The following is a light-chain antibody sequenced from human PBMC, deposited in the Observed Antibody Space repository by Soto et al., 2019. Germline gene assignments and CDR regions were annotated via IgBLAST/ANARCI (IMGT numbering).Light chain of an antibody. CDR2: DAS. CDR3: QQYNSYGYT. V-gene: IGKV1-5*01. Sequence: DIQMTQSPSTLSASVGDRVTITCRASQSISSWLAWYQQKPGKAPKLLIYDASSLESGVPSRFSGSGSRTEFTLTISSLQPDDCATYYCQQYNSYGYTFGQGTKLEIK. J-gene: IGKJ2*01. CDR1: QSISSW.